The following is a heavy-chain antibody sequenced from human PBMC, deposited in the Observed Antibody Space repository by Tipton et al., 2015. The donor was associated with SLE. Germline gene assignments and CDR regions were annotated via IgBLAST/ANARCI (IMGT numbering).Heavy chain of an antibody. CDR1: GFTFSSYE. CDR2: ISSSGSTI. V-gene: IGHV3-48*03. CDR3: ARSVVPAAGGWFDP. J-gene: IGHJ5*02. Sequence: QLVQSGAEVKKPGESLKISCAASGFTFSSYEMNWVRQAPGKGLEWVSYISSSGSTIYYADSVKGRFTISRDNAKNSLYLQMNSLRAEDTAVYYCARSVVPAAGGWFDPWGQGTLVTVSS. D-gene: IGHD2-2*01.